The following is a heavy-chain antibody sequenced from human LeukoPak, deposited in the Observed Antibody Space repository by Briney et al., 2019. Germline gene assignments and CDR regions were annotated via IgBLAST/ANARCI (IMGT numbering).Heavy chain of an antibody. CDR1: GGSFSGYY. CDR3: ATREVGRYCSGGSCYATNY. CDR2: INHSGST. D-gene: IGHD2-15*01. J-gene: IGHJ4*02. V-gene: IGHV4-34*01. Sequence: SETLSLTCAVYGGSFSGYYWSWIRQPPGEGLEWIGEINHSGSTNYNPSLKSRVTISVDTSKDQFSLKLSSVTAADTAVYYCATREVGRYCSGGSCYATNYWGQGTLVTVSS.